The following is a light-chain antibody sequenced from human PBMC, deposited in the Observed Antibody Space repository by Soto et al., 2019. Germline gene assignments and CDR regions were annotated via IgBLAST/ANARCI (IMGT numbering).Light chain of an antibody. Sequence: EIVMTQYPATMYVSPGERATLSCRASQSVSSNLAWYQQKPGQAPRLLIYGASTRATGIPARFSGSGSGTEFTLTISSLQSEDFAVYYCQQYNNWPPRGITFGGGTKVEIK. CDR3: QQYNNWPPRGIT. V-gene: IGKV3-15*01. J-gene: IGKJ4*01. CDR1: QSVSSN. CDR2: GAS.